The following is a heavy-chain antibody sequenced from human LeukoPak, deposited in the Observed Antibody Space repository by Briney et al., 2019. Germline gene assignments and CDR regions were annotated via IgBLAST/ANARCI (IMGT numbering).Heavy chain of an antibody. CDR1: GFSFSSYW. V-gene: IGHV3-74*01. CDR2: VTSDGSST. J-gene: IGHJ6*03. D-gene: IGHD5-12*01. Sequence: GGSLRLSCAASGFSFSSYWMHWVRQAPGKGLVWVSRVTSDGSSTSYADSVKGRFSISRDNAKNTLYLHMNSLRAEDTAVYYCARTENTGYAPLLSYYYYYMDVWGKGTTVTVSS. CDR3: ARTENTGYAPLLSYYYYYMDV.